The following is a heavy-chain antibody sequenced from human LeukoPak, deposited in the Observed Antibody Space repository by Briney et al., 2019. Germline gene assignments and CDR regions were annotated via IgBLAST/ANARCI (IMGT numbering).Heavy chain of an antibody. Sequence: GSLRLSCAASGFTLSYFDMNWVRQAPGKGLEWVTSISTSSRYIYYKDSVRGRFTISRDDAKNSLHLEMNSLRAEDTAVYYCARADCSSSTCYLRRSWFDPWGQGTLVTVSS. CDR2: ISTSSRYI. D-gene: IGHD2-2*01. CDR1: GFTLSYFD. J-gene: IGHJ5*02. V-gene: IGHV3-21*01. CDR3: ARADCSSSTCYLRRSWFDP.